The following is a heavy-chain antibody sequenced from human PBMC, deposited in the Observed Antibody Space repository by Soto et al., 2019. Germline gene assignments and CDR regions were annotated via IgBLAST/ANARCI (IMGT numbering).Heavy chain of an antibody. CDR3: ARVTLDIVATTLFDY. V-gene: IGHV4-34*01. CDR1: GGSFSGYE. Sequence: XTLCLSCAVDGGSFSGYEWSWIRQPPGKGLEWIGEINHSGSTNYNPSLKSRVTISVDTSKKQFSLKLSSVTAADTAVYYCARVTLDIVATTLFDYWGQGTLVTVSS. D-gene: IGHD5-12*01. J-gene: IGHJ4*02. CDR2: INHSGST.